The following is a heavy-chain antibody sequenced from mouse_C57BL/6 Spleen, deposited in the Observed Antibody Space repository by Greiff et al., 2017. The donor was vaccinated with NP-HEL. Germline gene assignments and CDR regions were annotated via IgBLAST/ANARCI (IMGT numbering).Heavy chain of an antibody. V-gene: IGHV2-6-1*01. D-gene: IGHD1-1*01. J-gene: IGHJ3*01. CDR3: ARHGNYYGSSAFAY. Sequence: QVQLQQSGPGLVAPSQSLSITCTVSGFSLTSYGVHWVRQPPGKGLEWLVVIWSDGSTTYNSALKSRLSISKDNSKSQVFLKMNSLQTDDTAMYYGARHGNYYGSSAFAYWGQGTLVTVSA. CDR2: IWSDGST. CDR1: GFSLTSYG.